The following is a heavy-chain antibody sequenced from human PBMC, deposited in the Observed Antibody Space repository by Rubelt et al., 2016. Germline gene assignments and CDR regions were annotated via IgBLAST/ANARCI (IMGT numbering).Heavy chain of an antibody. Sequence: QVQLQQWGAGLLKPSETLSLTCAVYGGSFSGYYWSWIRQPPGKGLGWIGEITHSGSTNYNPSLKSRVTMSVNTSKNQFSLKRSSVTAADTAVYYCASVQVVPAAIGDDAFDIWGQGTMVTVSS. CDR3: ASVQVVPAAIGDDAFDI. J-gene: IGHJ3*02. D-gene: IGHD2-2*01. V-gene: IGHV4-34*01. CDR1: GGSFSGYY. CDR2: ITHSGST.